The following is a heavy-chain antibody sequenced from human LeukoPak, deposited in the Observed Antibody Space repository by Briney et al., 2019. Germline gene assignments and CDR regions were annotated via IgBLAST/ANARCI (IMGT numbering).Heavy chain of an antibody. CDR3: ARHEGAAAIPHYMDV. Sequence: GESLKISCKGSGYSFTSYWIGWVRQMPGKGLEWMGIIYPGDSDTRYSPSFQGQVTISADKSISTAYLQWSSLKASDTAMYYCARHEGAAAIPHYMDVWGKGTTVTVSS. CDR1: GYSFTSYW. CDR2: IYPGDSDT. V-gene: IGHV5-51*01. D-gene: IGHD2-2*02. J-gene: IGHJ6*03.